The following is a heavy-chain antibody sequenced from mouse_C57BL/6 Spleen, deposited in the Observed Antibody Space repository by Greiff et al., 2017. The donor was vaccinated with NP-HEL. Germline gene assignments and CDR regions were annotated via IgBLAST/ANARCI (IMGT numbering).Heavy chain of an antibody. Sequence: EVKLQESGGDLVKPGGSLKLSCAASGFTFSSYGMSWVRQTPDKRLEWVATISSGGSYTYYPDSVKGRFTISRDNAKNTLYLQMSSLKSEDTAMYYCARPFYDYDDAGYFDYWGQGTTLTVSS. V-gene: IGHV5-6*01. J-gene: IGHJ2*01. CDR3: ARPFYDYDDAGYFDY. D-gene: IGHD2-4*01. CDR2: ISSGGSYT. CDR1: GFTFSSYG.